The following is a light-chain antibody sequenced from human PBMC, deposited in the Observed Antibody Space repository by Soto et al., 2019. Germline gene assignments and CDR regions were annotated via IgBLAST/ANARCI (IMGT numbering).Light chain of an antibody. V-gene: IGKV1-5*01. CDR3: QQYNIFWT. CDR2: DAS. J-gene: IGKJ1*01. Sequence: GDRVTITCRASQSISSRLAWYQQKPGKAPKLLIYDASSLESGVPSRFSGSGYGTEFTLTITSLQPDDSATYYCQQYNIFWTFGQGTKVDIK. CDR1: QSISSR.